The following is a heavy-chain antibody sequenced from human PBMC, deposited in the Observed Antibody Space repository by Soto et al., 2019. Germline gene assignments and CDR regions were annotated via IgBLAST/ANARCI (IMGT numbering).Heavy chain of an antibody. CDR2: IIPTLGTA. CDR3: ARALNSGWYWYFDL. J-gene: IGHJ2*01. Sequence: QVQLVQSGAEVKKPGSSVKVSCKASGGTFSSYAISWVRQAPGQGLEWMGGIIPTLGTANYAQKFQGRVTXXAXEXXSTAYMELSSLRSEDTAVYYWARALNSGWYWYFDLWGRGTLVTVSS. CDR1: GGTFSSYA. V-gene: IGHV1-69*12. D-gene: IGHD6-19*01.